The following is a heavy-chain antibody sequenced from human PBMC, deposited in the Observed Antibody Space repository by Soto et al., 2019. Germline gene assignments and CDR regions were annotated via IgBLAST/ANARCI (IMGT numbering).Heavy chain of an antibody. V-gene: IGHV4-59*01. D-gene: IGHD1-26*01. J-gene: IGHJ4*02. CDR1: GGSMSSYY. Sequence: KPSETLSLTCTVSGGSMSSYYWTWIRQPPGKGLEWIGFIHYGGGTVYNPALRSRVTVTVETSKKQFSLNLSSVTAADTAVYYCVGARYRGVGATYSESWGQGALVTVSS. CDR3: VGARYRGVGATYSES. CDR2: IHYGGGT.